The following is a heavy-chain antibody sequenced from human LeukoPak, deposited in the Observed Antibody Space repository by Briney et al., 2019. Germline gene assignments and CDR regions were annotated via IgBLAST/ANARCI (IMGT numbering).Heavy chain of an antibody. D-gene: IGHD2-2*01. CDR3: AAQYQLLSNWFDP. J-gene: IGHJ5*02. Sequence: SETLSLTCTVSGVSISSGDYYWGWIRQPPGMGLEWIVYIYYSGSTYYNPSLKSRVTISVDTSKNQFSLKLSSVTAADTAVYYCAAQYQLLSNWFDPWGQGPLVTVSS. CDR1: GVSISSGDYY. V-gene: IGHV4-30-4*01. CDR2: IYYSGST.